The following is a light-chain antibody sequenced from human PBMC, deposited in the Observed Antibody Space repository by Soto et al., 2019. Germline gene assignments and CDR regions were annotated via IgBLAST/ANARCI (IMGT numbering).Light chain of an antibody. J-gene: IGLJ1*01. V-gene: IGLV1-44*01. Sequence: QSVLTQPPSASGTAGRRVTISCSGGSSNIGSNTVNWYQQLPGTAPKLLIYSNNQRPSGVPDRFSGSKSGTSASLAISGLQSEDEAYYYCAAWDDSLNGYVFGTGTKVTV. CDR1: SSNIGSNT. CDR3: AAWDDSLNGYV. CDR2: SNN.